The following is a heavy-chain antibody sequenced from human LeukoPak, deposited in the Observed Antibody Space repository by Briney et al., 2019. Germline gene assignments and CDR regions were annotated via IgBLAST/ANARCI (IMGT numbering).Heavy chain of an antibody. CDR1: GGSVSNHY. Sequence: SETLSLTCTVSGGSVSNHYWTWIRQPPGKGLEWIGHLYYSGHTNYNPSLRSRVTISVDTSKTQFSLKVTSVTAADTALYYCVTGLGWLPDYWGQGTLVTVSS. CDR3: VTGLGWLPDY. J-gene: IGHJ4*02. V-gene: IGHV4-59*02. D-gene: IGHD5-24*01. CDR2: LYYSGHT.